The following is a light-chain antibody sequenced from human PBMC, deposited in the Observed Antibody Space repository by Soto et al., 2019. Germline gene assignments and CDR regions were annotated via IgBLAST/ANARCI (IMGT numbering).Light chain of an antibody. Sequence: NFMLTQPHSVSESPGKTVTISCTRSNGSIASNYVQWYQQRPGSAPTTVIYEDNQRPSGVPDRFSGSIDSSSNSASLTISGLKTEDEADYYCQSYDSSNHAVFGGGTQLTVL. V-gene: IGLV6-57*04. CDR1: NGSIASNY. J-gene: IGLJ7*01. CDR3: QSYDSSNHAV. CDR2: EDN.